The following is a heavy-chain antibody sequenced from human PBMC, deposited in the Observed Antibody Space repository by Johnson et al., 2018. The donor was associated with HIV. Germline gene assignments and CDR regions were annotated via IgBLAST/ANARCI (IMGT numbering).Heavy chain of an antibody. Sequence: EVQLVESGGGLVRPGGSLRLSCAASPIIFTNTWMTWVRQAPGKGLEWVGRIKSEADGGTTDYGAPVKGRFTISRDDSKNRLYLQMNSLKSEDTAVYYCTTDSEGHVFDIWGQGTMVTVSS. CDR2: IKSEADGGTT. J-gene: IGHJ3*02. V-gene: IGHV3-15*01. CDR3: TTDSEGHVFDI. CDR1: PIIFTNTW.